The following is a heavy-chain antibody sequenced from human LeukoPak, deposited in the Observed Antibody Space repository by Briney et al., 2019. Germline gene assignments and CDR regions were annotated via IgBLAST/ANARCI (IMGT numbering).Heavy chain of an antibody. V-gene: IGHV3-23*01. Sequence: GGSLRLSCAASGFTVSSYAMSWVRQAPGKGLEWISAISGSGGSTYYADSVKGRFTISRDNSKNTLYLQMNSLRAEDTAVYYCAKDRRQWLVRGYFDYWGQGTLVTVSS. CDR3: AKDRRQWLVRGYFDY. J-gene: IGHJ4*02. CDR1: GFTVSSYA. CDR2: ISGSGGST. D-gene: IGHD6-19*01.